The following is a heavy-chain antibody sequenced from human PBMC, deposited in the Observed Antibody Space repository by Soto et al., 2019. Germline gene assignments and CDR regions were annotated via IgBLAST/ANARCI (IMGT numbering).Heavy chain of an antibody. J-gene: IGHJ3*02. CDR1: GFTFSSYA. Sequence: PGGSLRLSCAASGFTFSSYAMHWVRQAPGKGLEWVAVISYDGSNKYYADSVKGRFTISRDNSKNTLYLQMNSLRAEDTAVYYCARDSKATLLAFDIWGQGTMVTVSS. CDR2: ISYDGSNK. V-gene: IGHV3-30-3*01. D-gene: IGHD5-12*01. CDR3: ARDSKATLLAFDI.